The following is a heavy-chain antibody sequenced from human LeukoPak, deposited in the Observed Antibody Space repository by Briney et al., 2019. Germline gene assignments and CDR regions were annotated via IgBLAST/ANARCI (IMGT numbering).Heavy chain of an antibody. V-gene: IGHV3-30*18. CDR1: GFTFSTYG. CDR3: AKDKGAMNSALDY. CDR2: ISYDGSNK. D-gene: IGHD3-10*01. Sequence: GGSLRLSCAASGFTFSTYGMHWVRQAPGKGLEWVAVISYDGSNKYYADSVRGRFTISRDNSKNTLYFQMNSLKPEDTAVYYCAKDKGAMNSALDYWGRGTLVTVSS. J-gene: IGHJ4*02.